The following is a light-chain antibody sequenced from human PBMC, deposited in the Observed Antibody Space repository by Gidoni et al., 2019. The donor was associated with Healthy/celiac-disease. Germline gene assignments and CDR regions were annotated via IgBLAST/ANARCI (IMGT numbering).Light chain of an antibody. J-gene: IGKJ2*01. CDR1: QSVSSN. CDR2: GAS. V-gene: IGKV3-15*01. CDR3: QQYNNWPSYT. Sequence: DIVMTQSPATLSVSPGERATLSCRASQSVSSNLPWYQQKPGQAPRLLIYGASTRATGIPARFSGSGSGTEFTLTISSLQSEDFAVYYCQQYNNWPSYTFGQGTKLEIK.